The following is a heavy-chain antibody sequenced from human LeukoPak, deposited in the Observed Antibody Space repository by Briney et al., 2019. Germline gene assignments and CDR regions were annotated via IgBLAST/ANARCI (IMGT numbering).Heavy chain of an antibody. CDR1: GGSISSGDSS. D-gene: IGHD1-26*01. V-gene: IGHV4-30-4*02. J-gene: IGHJ4*02. CDR2: IYSSGDT. Sequence: PSETLSLTCTVSGGSISSGDSSWSWIRQPPGKGLEWIGYIYSSGDTYYNPSLKSRVTISLDMSKNQFSLKLPSVTAADTAVYYCARDTYSGTYAGSGAGYWGLGTLVTVTS. CDR3: ARDTYSGTYAGSGAGY.